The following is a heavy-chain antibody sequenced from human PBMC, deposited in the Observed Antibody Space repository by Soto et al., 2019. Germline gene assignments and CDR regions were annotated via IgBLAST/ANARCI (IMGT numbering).Heavy chain of an antibody. D-gene: IGHD3-10*01. Sequence: PSETLSLTCTVSGGSISSYYWSWIRQPPGKGLEWIGYIFYSGSTNYSPSLKSRVAISIDTSKNQFSLKLSSVTAADTAVYYCARHSGELLYISWFDPWGQGTLVTVSS. CDR1: GGSISSYY. CDR3: ARHSGELLYISWFDP. V-gene: IGHV4-59*08. J-gene: IGHJ5*02. CDR2: IFYSGST.